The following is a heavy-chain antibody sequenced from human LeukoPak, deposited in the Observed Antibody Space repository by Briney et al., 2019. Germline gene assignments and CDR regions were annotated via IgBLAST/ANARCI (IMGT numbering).Heavy chain of an antibody. Sequence: ASVKVSCKASGYTFTSYDINWVRQATGQGLEWMGWMNPNSGNTGYAQKFQGRVTMTRSTSISTAYMELSSLRSEDTAVYYCARVGGYYYGSGSYYNGNDYWGQGTLVTVSS. CDR2: MNPNSGNT. V-gene: IGHV1-8*01. D-gene: IGHD3-10*01. CDR3: ARVGGYYYGSGSYYNGNDY. CDR1: GYTFTSYD. J-gene: IGHJ4*02.